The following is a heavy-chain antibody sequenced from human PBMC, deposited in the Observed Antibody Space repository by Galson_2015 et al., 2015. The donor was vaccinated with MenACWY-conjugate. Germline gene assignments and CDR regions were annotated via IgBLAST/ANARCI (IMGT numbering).Heavy chain of an antibody. CDR3: ARESRGYSYSYARDAFDV. V-gene: IGHV3-33*01. Sequence: SLRLSCAASGFIFSSYGMHWVRQAPGKGLEWVAVIWYDGSNKYYADSAKGRFTISRDKSKNTLYLQMNSLRAEDTAVYYCARESRGYSYSYARDAFDVRGQGTMVTVSS. CDR1: GFIFSSYG. J-gene: IGHJ3*01. D-gene: IGHD5-18*01. CDR2: IWYDGSNK.